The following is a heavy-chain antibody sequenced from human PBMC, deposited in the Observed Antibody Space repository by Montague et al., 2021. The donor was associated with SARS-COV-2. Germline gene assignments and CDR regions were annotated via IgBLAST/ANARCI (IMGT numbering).Heavy chain of an antibody. CDR3: ARGRQHFNMIVVVMTGGEYYLDS. CDR1: GGSFSDNY. CDR2: ISHRGTS. J-gene: IGHJ4*02. D-gene: IGHD3-22*01. Sequence: SETLSLTCAVYGGSFSDNYWSWIRKPPGKGLEWIGEISHRGTSNYNPSLKSRVSISVDTSKNQFSLYLGSVTAADTAVYYCARGRQHFNMIVVVMTGGEYYLDSGGQGTRVTVPP. V-gene: IGHV4-34*01.